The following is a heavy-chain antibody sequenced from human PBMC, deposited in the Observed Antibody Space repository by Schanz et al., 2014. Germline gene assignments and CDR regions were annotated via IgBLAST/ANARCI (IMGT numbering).Heavy chain of an antibody. V-gene: IGHV1-18*01. Sequence: QVQLVQSGGEVKTPGASVKVSCKASGYTFTRSGISWVRQAPGQGLEWMGWIGGSDGNTNFAQKFQGRVTMTTDTSTSTVYMELRSLTSDDTAVYYCARDRVYRFLKGENRFYFDYWGQGTLVTVSS. CDR2: IGGSDGNT. CDR3: ARDRVYRFLKGENRFYFDY. J-gene: IGHJ4*02. CDR1: GYTFTRSG. D-gene: IGHD3-3*01.